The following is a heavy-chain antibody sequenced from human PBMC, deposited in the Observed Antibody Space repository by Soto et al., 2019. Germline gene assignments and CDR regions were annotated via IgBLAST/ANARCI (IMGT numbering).Heavy chain of an antibody. CDR1: GGSISSGGYY. CDR2: IYYSGST. D-gene: IGHD3-3*01. V-gene: IGHV4-31*03. CDR3: ARGHEYYDFWSGYLYFDY. J-gene: IGHJ4*02. Sequence: ASETLSLTCTVSGGSISSGGYYWSWIRQHPGKGLEWIGYIYYSGSTYYNPSLKSRVTISVDTSKNQFSLKLSSVTAADTAVYYCARGHEYYDFWSGYLYFDYWGQGTLVTVSS.